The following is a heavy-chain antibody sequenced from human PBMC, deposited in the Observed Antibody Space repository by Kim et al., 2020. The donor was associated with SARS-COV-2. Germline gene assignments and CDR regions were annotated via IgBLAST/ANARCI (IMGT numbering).Heavy chain of an antibody. J-gene: IGHJ6*03. V-gene: IGHV3-64*01. D-gene: IGHD2-15*01. CDR3: ARGPYWTDYYYYMDV. Sequence: NSLKGRFTISRDNSKNTLYLQMGSLRAEDMAVYYCARGPYWTDYYYYMDVWGKGTTVTVSS.